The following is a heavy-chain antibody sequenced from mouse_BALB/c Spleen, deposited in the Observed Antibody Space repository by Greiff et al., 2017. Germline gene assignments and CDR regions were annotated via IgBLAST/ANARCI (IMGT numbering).Heavy chain of an antibody. CDR1: GFTFSSFG. V-gene: IGHV5-17*02. Sequence: EVKLMESGGGLVQPGGSRKLSCAASGFTFSSFGMHWVRQAPEKGLEWVAYISSGSSTIYYADTVKGRFTISRDNPKNTLFLQMTSLRSEDTAMYHCARMDYWGQGTSVTVSS. J-gene: IGHJ4*01. CDR3: ARMDY. CDR2: ISSGSSTI.